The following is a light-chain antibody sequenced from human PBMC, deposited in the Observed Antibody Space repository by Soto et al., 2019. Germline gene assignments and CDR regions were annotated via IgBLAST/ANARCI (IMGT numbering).Light chain of an antibody. J-gene: IGKJ1*01. Sequence: EIVMTQSPATLSVSPGERATLSCRASQSVSSNLAWYQQKPGQAPRLLIYGASTRDTGIPARFSGSGSGTEFTLTISSLQSEDFAVYYCQQYNNWPPWTFGQGTKGEIK. CDR2: GAS. CDR3: QQYNNWPPWT. V-gene: IGKV3-15*01. CDR1: QSVSSN.